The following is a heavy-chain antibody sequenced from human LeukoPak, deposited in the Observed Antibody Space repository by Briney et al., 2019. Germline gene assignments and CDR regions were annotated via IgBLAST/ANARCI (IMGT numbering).Heavy chain of an antibody. CDR1: GLTFRTTW. Sequence: GGSLRLSCATSGLTFRTTWMHWVRQAPGKGLMWVSRMNGEGTTIDYADSVKGRFTVSRDYAKNTLFLQMNNLRTEDTALYFCATARNFRFEYWGQGTLVTVSS. D-gene: IGHD1-7*01. J-gene: IGHJ4*02. CDR3: ATARNFRFEY. V-gene: IGHV3-74*01. CDR2: MNGEGTTI.